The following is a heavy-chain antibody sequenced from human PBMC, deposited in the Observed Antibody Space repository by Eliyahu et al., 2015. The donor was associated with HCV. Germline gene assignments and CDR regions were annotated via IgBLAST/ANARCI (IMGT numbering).Heavy chain of an antibody. CDR1: GGSISSSSYY. CDR2: IYYSGST. D-gene: IGHD1-26*01. CDR3: ARTKWELVVFDAFDI. J-gene: IGHJ3*02. Sequence: QLQLQESGPGLVKPSETLSLTCTVSGGSISSSSYYWGWIRQPPGKGLEWIGSIYYSGSTYYNPSLKSRVTISVDTSKNQFSLKLSSVTAADTAVYYCARTKWELVVFDAFDIWGQGTMVTVSS. V-gene: IGHV4-39*07.